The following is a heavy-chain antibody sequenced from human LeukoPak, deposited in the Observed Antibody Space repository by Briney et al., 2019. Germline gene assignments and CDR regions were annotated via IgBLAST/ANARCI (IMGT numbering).Heavy chain of an antibody. V-gene: IGHV4-61*02. Sequence: SQTLSLTCSVSGGSISSGSYYWSWIRQPAGKGLEWIGRIYTSGSTNYNPSLKSRVTISVDTSKNQCSLKLSSVTAADTAVYYCARVTTGGYYNCWGQGTLVTVSS. J-gene: IGHJ4*02. CDR2: IYTSGST. CDR3: ARVTTGGYYNC. CDR1: GGSISSGSYY. D-gene: IGHD3-22*01.